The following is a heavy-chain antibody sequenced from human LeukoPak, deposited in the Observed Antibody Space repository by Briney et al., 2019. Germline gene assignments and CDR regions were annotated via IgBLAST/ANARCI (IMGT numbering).Heavy chain of an antibody. CDR1: GFTFSSYG. CDR3: ARDDYVAVAAFDI. J-gene: IGHJ3*02. CDR2: ISGSGGST. V-gene: IGHV3-23*01. D-gene: IGHD4-17*01. Sequence: QPGGSLRLSCAASGFTFSSYGMSWVRQAPGKGLEWVSAISGSGGSTYYADSVKGRFTISRDNSKNTLYLQMNSLRAEDTAVYYCARDDYVAVAAFDIWGQGTMVTVSS.